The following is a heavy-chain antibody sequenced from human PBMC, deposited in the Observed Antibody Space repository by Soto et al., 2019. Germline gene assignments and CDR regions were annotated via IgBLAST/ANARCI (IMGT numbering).Heavy chain of an antibody. D-gene: IGHD3-22*01. CDR1: GGSISSGGYY. J-gene: IGHJ6*02. V-gene: IGHV4-31*03. CDR2: IYYSGST. CDR3: ARDTPSGYYWGSHQYYGMDV. Sequence: QVQLQESGPGLVKPSQTLSLTCTVSGGSISSGGYYWSWIRQHPGKGLEWIGYIYYSGSTYYNPSLKSRVTLSVDTSKNQFSLKLSSVTAADTAVYYCARDTPSGYYWGSHQYYGMDVWGQGTTVTVSS.